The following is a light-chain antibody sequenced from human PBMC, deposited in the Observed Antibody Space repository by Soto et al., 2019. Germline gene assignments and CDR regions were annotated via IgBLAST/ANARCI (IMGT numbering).Light chain of an antibody. Sequence: DIPMTQSPSTLSASVGDRVTITCRASQSISSWLVWYQQKPGKAPKLLIYDASSLERGVPSRFSGSGSATQFTRTISSLQPDDFATYYCQQYNSYSPWTFGQGTKVEIK. CDR3: QQYNSYSPWT. CDR2: DAS. V-gene: IGKV1-5*01. CDR1: QSISSW. J-gene: IGKJ1*01.